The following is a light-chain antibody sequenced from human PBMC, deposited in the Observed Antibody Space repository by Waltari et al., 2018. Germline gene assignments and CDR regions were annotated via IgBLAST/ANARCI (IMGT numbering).Light chain of an antibody. V-gene: IGLV3-19*01. CDR3: NSRDSSGSHLV. CDR1: NLSNYY. CDR2: GKN. J-gene: IGLJ2*01. Sequence: SSELTQDPAVSVALVQTVRITCQGANLSNYYSSWYQQKPGQAPVLVIYGKNNRPSGIPDRFSGSSSGNTASLTITGAQAEDEADYYGNSRDSSGSHLVFGGGTKLTVL.